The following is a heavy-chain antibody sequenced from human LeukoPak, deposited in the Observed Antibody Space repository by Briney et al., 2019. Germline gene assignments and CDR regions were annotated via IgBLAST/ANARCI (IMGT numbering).Heavy chain of an antibody. Sequence: GGSLRLSCAASGLTFSTHWMSWVRQAPGKGLEWVANIKQDGSDKYYVDSVKGRFTISRDNARNSLYLQMNSLRAEDTAVYYCARGRGARLHYFDYWGQGTLVTVSS. D-gene: IGHD1-26*01. CDR2: IKQDGSDK. V-gene: IGHV3-7*04. J-gene: IGHJ4*02. CDR1: GLTFSTHW. CDR3: ARGRGARLHYFDY.